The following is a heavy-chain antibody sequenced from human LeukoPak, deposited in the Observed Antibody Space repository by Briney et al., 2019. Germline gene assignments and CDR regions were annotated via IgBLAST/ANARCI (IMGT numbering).Heavy chain of an antibody. CDR2: ISGSGGST. D-gene: IGHD6-19*01. Sequence: GGSLRLSCAASTFTFSSYAMSWVRQAPGKGLEWVSGISGSGGSTYYADSVKGRFTISRDNSKNTLYLRMNSLRAEDTAVYYCAKAYSSALRGMDVWGKGTTVTVSS. J-gene: IGHJ6*04. CDR3: AKAYSSALRGMDV. CDR1: TFTFSSYA. V-gene: IGHV3-23*01.